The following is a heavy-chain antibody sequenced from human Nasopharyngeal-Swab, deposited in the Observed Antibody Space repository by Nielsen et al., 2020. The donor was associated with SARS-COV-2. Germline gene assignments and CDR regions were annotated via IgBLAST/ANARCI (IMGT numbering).Heavy chain of an antibody. D-gene: IGHD3-10*01. CDR1: GFTFRMYW. Sequence: GESLKISCVASGFTFRMYWMSWVRQAPGKGLEWVAAINQDGSEKQYVESLKGRITISRDNAKNSLYLQMNSLRVEDTAVYYCAGDENGSGSYGFGGQGTLVTVSS. V-gene: IGHV3-7*01. CDR3: AGDENGSGSYGF. CDR2: INQDGSEK. J-gene: IGHJ4*02.